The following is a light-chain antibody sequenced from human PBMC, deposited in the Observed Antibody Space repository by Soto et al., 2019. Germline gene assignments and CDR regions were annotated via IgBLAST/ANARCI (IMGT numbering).Light chain of an antibody. CDR1: QSVSNY. V-gene: IGKV3-11*01. J-gene: IGKJ1*01. CDR3: QQRGTWPRT. Sequence: IVLTQSPATLSLSPGERATLSCRASQSVSNYLVWYQQKPGQDPRILISDGSNSATGIPARFSGSGSGTDFTLTISSLEPDDFAVYYCQQRGTWPRTFGQGTKVEIK. CDR2: DGS.